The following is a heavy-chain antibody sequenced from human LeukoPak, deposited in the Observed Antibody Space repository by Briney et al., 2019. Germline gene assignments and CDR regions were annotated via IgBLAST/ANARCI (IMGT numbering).Heavy chain of an antibody. Sequence: SETLSLTCTVSNGSISSGGYFWSWIRQHPGKGLEWIGYIYYSGTTYYNPSLKSRVTISVDMSKNHFSLKLSSVTAADTAVYYCASHAVREVSYYFDYWGQGTLVTVSS. D-gene: IGHD3-10*01. CDR1: NGSISSGGYF. V-gene: IGHV4-31*03. J-gene: IGHJ4*02. CDR2: IYYSGTT. CDR3: ASHAVREVSYYFDY.